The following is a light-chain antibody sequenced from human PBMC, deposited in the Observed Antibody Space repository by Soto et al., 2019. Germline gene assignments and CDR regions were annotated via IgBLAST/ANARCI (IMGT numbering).Light chain of an antibody. J-gene: IGKJ2*01. V-gene: IGKV1-5*03. CDR3: QQYNSYSTYT. Sequence: DIQMTQSPSTLSASVGDRVTITCRASQSISSWLAWYQQKPGKAPTLLIYKASSLESGVPSRVGGSGSGTEFTLTISSLQPDDFATYYCQQYNSYSTYTFGQGTKLEIK. CDR1: QSISSW. CDR2: KAS.